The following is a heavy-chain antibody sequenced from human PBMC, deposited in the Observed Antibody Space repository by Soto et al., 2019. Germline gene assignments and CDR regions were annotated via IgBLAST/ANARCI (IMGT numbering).Heavy chain of an antibody. CDR2: ISYDGSNK. J-gene: IGHJ4*02. Sequence: PGGSLRLSCAASGFTFSSYAMHWVRQAPGKGLEWVAVISYDGSNKYYADSVKGRFTISRDNSKNTLYLQMNSLRAEDAAVYYCVTAGAMITNINFDFWGQGTPVTVSS. D-gene: IGHD3-10*01. V-gene: IGHV3-30-3*01. CDR3: VTAGAMITNINFDF. CDR1: GFTFSSYA.